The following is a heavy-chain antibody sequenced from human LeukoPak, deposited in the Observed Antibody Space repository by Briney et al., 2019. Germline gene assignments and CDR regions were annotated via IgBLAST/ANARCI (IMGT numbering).Heavy chain of an antibody. D-gene: IGHD2-21*01. CDR3: ATSNDDKIAPFDH. J-gene: IGHJ4*02. CDR2: INTKGET. CDR1: GVSMSAYQ. V-gene: IGHV4-4*09. Sequence: SETLSLTCTVSGVSMSAYQWSWVRQSPEKGLEWIGCINTKGETSYNPSLKSRVTTSVDTSKSQFSLRLTSVTAADTAVYYCATSNDDKIAPFDHWGRGAPVTVSS.